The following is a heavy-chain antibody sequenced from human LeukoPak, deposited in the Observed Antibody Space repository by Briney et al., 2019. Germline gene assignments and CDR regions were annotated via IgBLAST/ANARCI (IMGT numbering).Heavy chain of an antibody. J-gene: IGHJ4*02. V-gene: IGHV3-66*01. Sequence: SGGSLRLPCAASGFAVSSNYMSWVRQAPGKGLEWVAVIYSGGSTNYADSVKGRFTISRDNSKNTLYLLMNSLRAEDTAVYYCAIRKSGNAIDYWGQGTLVTVSS. CDR1: GFAVSSNY. CDR3: AIRKSGNAIDY. D-gene: IGHD5-12*01. CDR2: IYSGGST.